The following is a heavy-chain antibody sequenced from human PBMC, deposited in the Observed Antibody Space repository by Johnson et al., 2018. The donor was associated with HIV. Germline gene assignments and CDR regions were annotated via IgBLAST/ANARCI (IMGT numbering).Heavy chain of an antibody. D-gene: IGHD2-15*01. CDR2: IGTAGDT. J-gene: IGHJ3*02. CDR1: GFTFSSYD. V-gene: IGHV3-13*01. CDR3: ARIKRSLLWYDAFDI. Sequence: VQLVESGGGLVQPGGSLRLSCAASGFTFSSYDMHWVRQATGKGLEWVSAIGTAGDTYYPGSVKGRFTISRENAKNTVYLQMGSLRAEDTAVYYCARIKRSLLWYDAFDIWGRGTKVTVSS.